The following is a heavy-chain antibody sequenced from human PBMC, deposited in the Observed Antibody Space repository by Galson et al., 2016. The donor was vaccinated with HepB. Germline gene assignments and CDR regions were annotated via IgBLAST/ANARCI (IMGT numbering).Heavy chain of an antibody. J-gene: IGHJ6*02. V-gene: IGHV1-18*01. CDR2: VSGYNGET. CDR3: ARDFKGELWQRDDYYHGMDI. CDR1: GYSFSDYG. Sequence: SVKVSCKASGYSFSDYGFSWVRQAPGQGLEWMGWVSGYNGETNYAQNFQGRVSMTTETSTSTAYLELRSLRSDDTAVYYCARDFKGELWQRDDYYHGMDIWGQGTTVIVSS. D-gene: IGHD3-16*01.